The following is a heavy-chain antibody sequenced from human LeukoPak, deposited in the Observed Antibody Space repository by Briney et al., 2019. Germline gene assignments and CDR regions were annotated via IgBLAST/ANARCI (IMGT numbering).Heavy chain of an antibody. CDR2: LSGSGSNT. Sequence: GGSLRLSCVASGFTLSSYAVSWLRQAPGKGLEWGSALSGSGSNTYYADSVKGPFTISKDNSKDSLDLQMNSLRAEDTALYYSATEGSCSSGWCRKGYFDYWGQGTLVTVSS. CDR1: GFTLSSYA. D-gene: IGHD6-19*01. CDR3: ATEGSCSSGWCRKGYFDY. V-gene: IGHV3-23*01. J-gene: IGHJ4*02.